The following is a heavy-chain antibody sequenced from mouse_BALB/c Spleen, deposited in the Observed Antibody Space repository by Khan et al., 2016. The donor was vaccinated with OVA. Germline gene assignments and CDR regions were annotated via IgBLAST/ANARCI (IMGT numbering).Heavy chain of an antibody. Sequence: QVQLQQSGAELVKPGASVKLSCKASGYMFTSHYMYWVKLRPGQGLEWIGEINPSNGGTNFNEKFKSKATLTVDKSSSTAYMQLSSLTYEDSAVYYCTRKDYYGSSRRYFDVWGAGTAVTVSS. V-gene: IGHV1S81*02. D-gene: IGHD1-1*01. CDR3: TRKDYYGSSRRYFDV. J-gene: IGHJ1*01. CDR1: GYMFTSHY. CDR2: INPSNGGT.